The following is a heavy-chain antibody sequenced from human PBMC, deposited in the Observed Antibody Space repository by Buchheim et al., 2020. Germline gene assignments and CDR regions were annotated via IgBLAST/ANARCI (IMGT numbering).Heavy chain of an antibody. V-gene: IGHV4-34*01. J-gene: IGHJ4*02. CDR2: INHSGSA. CDR3: TSGGVRLSIDY. CDR1: GGSFSDYA. D-gene: IGHD3-10*01. Sequence: QVQLQQWGAGLLKPSETPSLTCAVSGGSFSDYAWSWIRQPPGKGLEWIGEINHSGSANYNPSLKSRVTISIDTSKNQLYWKLTSVSAADTSVYYCTSGGVRLSIDYWGQGTL.